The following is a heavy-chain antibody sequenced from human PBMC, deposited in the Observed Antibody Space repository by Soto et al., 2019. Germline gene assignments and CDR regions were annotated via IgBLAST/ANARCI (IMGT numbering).Heavy chain of an antibody. J-gene: IGHJ4*02. Sequence: SVKVSCKASGYTFTSYDINWLRQATGQGLGWMGWMNPNSGNTGYAQKFQGRVPMTRNTSISTAYMELSSLRSEDTAVYYCARVFTMVRGAVGYWGQGTLVTVSS. CDR3: ARVFTMVRGAVGY. CDR1: GYTFTSYD. CDR2: MNPNSGNT. V-gene: IGHV1-8*01. D-gene: IGHD3-10*01.